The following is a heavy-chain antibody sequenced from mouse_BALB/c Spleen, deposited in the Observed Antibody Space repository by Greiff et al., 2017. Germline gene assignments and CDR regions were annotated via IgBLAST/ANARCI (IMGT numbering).Heavy chain of an antibody. J-gene: IGHJ4*01. CDR2: ISSGGSYT. V-gene: IGHV5-9-4*01. CDR3: ARAGKIDMDY. CDR1: GFTFSSYA. Sequence: EVQGVESGGGLVKPGGSLKLSCAASGFTFSSYAMSWVRQSPEKRLEWVAEISSGGSYTYYPDTVTGRFTISRDNAKNTLYLEMSSLRSEDTAMYYCARAGKIDMDYWGQGTSVTVSS.